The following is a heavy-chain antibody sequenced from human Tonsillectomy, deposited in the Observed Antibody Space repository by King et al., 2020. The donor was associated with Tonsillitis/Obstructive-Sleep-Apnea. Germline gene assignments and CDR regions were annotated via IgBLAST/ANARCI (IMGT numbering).Heavy chain of an antibody. CDR1: GGSFSGYY. CDR2: INHSGST. J-gene: IGHJ5*02. V-gene: IGHV4-34*01. Sequence: VQLQQWGAGLLKPSETLSLTCAVYGGSFSGYYWSWIRQPPGKGLEWIGEINHSGSTNYNPSLKSRVTISVDTSKNQFSLKLSSVTAADTAVYYCAREEYDFGVHWFDPWGQGTLVTVSS. CDR3: AREEYDFGVHWFDP. D-gene: IGHD3-3*01.